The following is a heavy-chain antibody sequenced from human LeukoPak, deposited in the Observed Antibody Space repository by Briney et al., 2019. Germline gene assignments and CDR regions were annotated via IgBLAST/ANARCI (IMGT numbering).Heavy chain of an antibody. CDR2: IYPGDSDT. D-gene: IGHD6-13*01. CDR3: ARSPTEYSSSWYVNFDY. Sequence: GESLKISCKGSGYSFTSYWIGWVRQMPGKGLEWMGIIYPGDSDTRYSLSFQGQVTISADKSISTAYLQWSSLKASDTAMYYCARSPTEYSSSWYVNFDYWGQGTLVTVSS. V-gene: IGHV5-51*01. CDR1: GYSFTSYW. J-gene: IGHJ4*02.